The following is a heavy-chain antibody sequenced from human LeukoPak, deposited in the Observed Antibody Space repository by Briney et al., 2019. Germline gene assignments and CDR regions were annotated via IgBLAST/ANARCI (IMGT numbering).Heavy chain of an antibody. CDR1: GGSISSGSYY. J-gene: IGHJ6*03. Sequence: SETLSLTCTVSGGSISSGSYYWSWIRQPAGKGLEWIGRIYTSGSTNYNPSLKSRVTISVDPSKNQFSLKLSSVTAADTAVYYCARDGTRTSYYYMDVWGKGTTVTISS. D-gene: IGHD1-7*01. CDR3: ARDGTRTSYYYMDV. CDR2: IYTSGST. V-gene: IGHV4-61*02.